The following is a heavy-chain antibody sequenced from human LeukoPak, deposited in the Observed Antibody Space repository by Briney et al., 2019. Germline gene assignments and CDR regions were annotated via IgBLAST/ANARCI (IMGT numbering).Heavy chain of an antibody. CDR2: ISNSGSTI. CDR3: AREAKWELGLVDY. J-gene: IGHJ4*02. CDR1: GFTFSNYY. D-gene: IGHD1-26*01. V-gene: IGHV3-48*01. Sequence: GGSLRLSCAASGFTFSNYYMNWVRQAPGKGLEWVSYISNSGSTIYYADSVKGRFTISRDNAKNSLYLQMNSLRAEDTAVYYCAREAKWELGLVDYWGQGTLVTVSS.